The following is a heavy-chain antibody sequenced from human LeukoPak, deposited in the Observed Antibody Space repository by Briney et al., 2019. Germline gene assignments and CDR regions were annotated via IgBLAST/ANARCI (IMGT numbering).Heavy chain of an antibody. CDR3: ARARGYCSSTSCSGNAFDI. CDR1: GFTFSSYA. J-gene: IGHJ3*02. CDR2: ISGSGGST. Sequence: GSLRLSCAASGFTFSSYAMNWVRQAPGKGLEWVSTISGSGGSTYYADSVKGRFTISRDTSKNTLYLQMNSLRAEDTAVYYCARARGYCSSTSCSGNAFDIWGQGTMVTVSS. V-gene: IGHV3-23*01. D-gene: IGHD2-2*01.